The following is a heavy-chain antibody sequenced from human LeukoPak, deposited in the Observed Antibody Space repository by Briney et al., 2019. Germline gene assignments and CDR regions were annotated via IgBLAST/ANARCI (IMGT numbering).Heavy chain of an antibody. Sequence: AGGSLRLSCAASGFTFSSYEMNWVRQAPGKGLEWVSYISSSSSYIYYADSVKGRFTISRDNAKNSLYLQMNSLRAEDTAVYYCARGFVYGDIPPYYYYYMDVWGKGTTVTVSS. V-gene: IGHV3-21*05. CDR1: GFTFSSYE. D-gene: IGHD4-17*01. J-gene: IGHJ6*03. CDR2: ISSSSSYI. CDR3: ARGFVYGDIPPYYYYYMDV.